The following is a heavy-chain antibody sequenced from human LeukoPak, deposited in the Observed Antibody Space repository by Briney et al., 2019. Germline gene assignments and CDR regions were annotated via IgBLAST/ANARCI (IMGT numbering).Heavy chain of an antibody. Sequence: GGSLRLSCAASGFTFSSYWMHWVRQAPGKGLVWVSRINSDGSSTSYADSVKGRLTISRDNAKNTLYLQMNSLRAEDTAVYYCAKLPVGATTDYWGQGTLVTVSS. CDR2: INSDGSST. J-gene: IGHJ4*02. CDR3: AKLPVGATTDY. V-gene: IGHV3-74*01. D-gene: IGHD1-26*01. CDR1: GFTFSSYW.